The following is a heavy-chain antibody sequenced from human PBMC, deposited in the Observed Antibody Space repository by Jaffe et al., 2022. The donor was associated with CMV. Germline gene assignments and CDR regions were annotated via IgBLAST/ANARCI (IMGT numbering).Heavy chain of an antibody. CDR1: GGTFSSYA. J-gene: IGHJ6*03. CDR2: IIPILGIA. CDR3: ARVPRIAVAGAKKYYYYYMDV. Sequence: QVQLVQSGAEVKKPGSSVKVSCKASGGTFSSYAISWVRQAPGQGLEWMGRIIPILGIANYAQKFQGRVTITADKSTSTAYMELSSLRSEDTAVYYCARVPRIAVAGAKKYYYYYMDVWGKGTTVTVSS. V-gene: IGHV1-69*09. D-gene: IGHD6-19*01.